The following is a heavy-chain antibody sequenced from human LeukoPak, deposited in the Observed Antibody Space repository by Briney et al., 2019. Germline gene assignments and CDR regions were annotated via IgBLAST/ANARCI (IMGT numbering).Heavy chain of an antibody. CDR3: ATTYDGFDP. CDR2: IYYSGST. V-gene: IGHV4-31*03. CDR1: VGSISIGGYY. J-gene: IGHJ5*02. Sequence: SETLSLTCTVSVGSISIGGYYWSWIRQHPGEGLEWIGYIYYSGSTYHNPSLKSRVTISVDTSKNQFSLKLSSVTAADTAVYYCATTYDGFDPWGQGTLVTVSS. D-gene: IGHD3-22*01.